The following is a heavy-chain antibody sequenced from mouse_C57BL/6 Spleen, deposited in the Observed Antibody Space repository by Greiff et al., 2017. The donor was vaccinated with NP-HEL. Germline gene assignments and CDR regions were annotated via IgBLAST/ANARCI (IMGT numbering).Heavy chain of an antibody. Sequence: VQLQQPGAELVRPGSSVKLSCKASGYTFTSYWMHWVKQRPIQGLEWIGNIDPSDSETHYNQKFKDKATLTVDKSSSTAYMQLGSLTSEDSAVYCYERESYYAMDDWGEGTAVAVSS. CDR2: IDPSDSET. CDR3: ERESYYAMDD. J-gene: IGHJ4*01. V-gene: IGHV1-52*01. CDR1: GYTFTSYW.